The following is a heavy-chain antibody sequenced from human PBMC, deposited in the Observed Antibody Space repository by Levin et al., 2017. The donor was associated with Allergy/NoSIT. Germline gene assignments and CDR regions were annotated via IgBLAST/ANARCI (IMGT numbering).Heavy chain of an antibody. V-gene: IGHV1-46*01. D-gene: IGHD3-22*01. Sequence: GGSLRLSCKASGSTFTSYYMHWVRQAPGQGLEWMGIINPSGGSTSYAQKFQGRVTMTRDTSTSTVYMELSSLRSEDTAVYYCARDHGSYYDSSGYYSQFDYWGQGTLVTVSS. J-gene: IGHJ4*02. CDR2: INPSGGST. CDR3: ARDHGSYYDSSGYYSQFDY. CDR1: GSTFTSYY.